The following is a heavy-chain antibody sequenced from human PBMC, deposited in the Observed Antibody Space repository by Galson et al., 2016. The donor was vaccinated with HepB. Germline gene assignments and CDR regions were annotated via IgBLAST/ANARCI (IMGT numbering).Heavy chain of an antibody. CDR1: EFTFRSYW. CDR2: INSDGSST. Sequence: SLRLSCAASEFTFRSYWMHWVRQAPGKGLVWVSGINSDGSSTNYADSVKGRFTISRDNAKNTLYLQMKSLRVEDTAVYYCVRRYCSGGSCRSPFDSWGQGTLVTVSS. V-gene: IGHV3-74*01. D-gene: IGHD2-15*01. CDR3: VRRYCSGGSCRSPFDS. J-gene: IGHJ4*02.